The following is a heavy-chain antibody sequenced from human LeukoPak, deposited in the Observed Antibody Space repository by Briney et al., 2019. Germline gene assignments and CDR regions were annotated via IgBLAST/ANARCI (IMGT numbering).Heavy chain of an antibody. J-gene: IGHJ4*02. CDR1: GGSFSGYY. Sequence: PSETLSLTSAVYGGSFSGYYWSWIRQPPGKGLEWIGEINHSGSTNYNPSLKSRVTISVDTSKNQFSLKLSSVTAADTAVYYCASGITMVRGVIVDYWGQGTLVTVSS. CDR3: ASGITMVRGVIVDY. V-gene: IGHV4-34*01. D-gene: IGHD3-10*01. CDR2: INHSGST.